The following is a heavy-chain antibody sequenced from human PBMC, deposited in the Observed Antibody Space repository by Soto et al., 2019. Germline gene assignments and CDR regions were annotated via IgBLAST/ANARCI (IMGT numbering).Heavy chain of an antibody. Sequence: SETLSLTCTVSGGSISSYYWSWIRQPPGKGLEWIGYIYYSGSTNYNPSLKSRVTISVDTSKNQFSLKLSSVTAADTAVYYCARVSTIIRYYFDYWGQGTLVTVSS. CDR1: GGSISSYY. CDR2: IYYSGST. J-gene: IGHJ4*02. D-gene: IGHD2-8*01. V-gene: IGHV4-59*01. CDR3: ARVSTIIRYYFDY.